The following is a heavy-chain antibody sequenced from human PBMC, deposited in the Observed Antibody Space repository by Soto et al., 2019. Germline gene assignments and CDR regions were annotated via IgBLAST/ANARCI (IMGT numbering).Heavy chain of an antibody. D-gene: IGHD2-15*01. CDR3: ARDGYCSGGSCYSVPVFDY. V-gene: IGHV3-33*01. CDR1: GFTFSSYG. Sequence: QVQLVESGGGVVQPGRSLRLSCAASGFTFSSYGMHWVRQAPGKGLEWVAVIWYDGSNKYYADSVKGRFTISRDNSKNTLYLQMNSLRAVDTAVYYCARDGYCSGGSCYSVPVFDYWGQGTLVTVSS. J-gene: IGHJ4*02. CDR2: IWYDGSNK.